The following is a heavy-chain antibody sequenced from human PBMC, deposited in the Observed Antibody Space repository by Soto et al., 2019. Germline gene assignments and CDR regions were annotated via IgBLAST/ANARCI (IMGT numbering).Heavy chain of an antibody. Sequence: QVQLVESGRGVVQPGRSLRLSCAASGFTFSSYGMHWVRQAPGKGLEWVAVISYDGSNKYYADSVKGRFTISRDNSKNTLYLQMNSLRAEDTAVYYCAKEPNYGSGKPPFDPWGQGTLVTVSS. V-gene: IGHV3-30*18. J-gene: IGHJ5*02. CDR2: ISYDGSNK. CDR3: AKEPNYGSGKPPFDP. CDR1: GFTFSSYG. D-gene: IGHD3-10*01.